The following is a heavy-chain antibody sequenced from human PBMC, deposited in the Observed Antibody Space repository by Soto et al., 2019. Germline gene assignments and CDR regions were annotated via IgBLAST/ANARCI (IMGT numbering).Heavy chain of an antibody. V-gene: IGHV1-18*04. CDR1: VSTVTNYG. J-gene: IGHJ5*02. CDR3: ASSPAATGTSWLDP. D-gene: IGHD6-13*01. CDR2: ISGYNGQT. Sequence: GSVYTNTSVSTVTNYGIILVRQATKEGLECMGWISGYNGQTNYAQKFQGRVTMTTDTSTSTSYMALRSLRFDDTAVFYCASSPAATGTSWLDPWGQGTLVTVSS.